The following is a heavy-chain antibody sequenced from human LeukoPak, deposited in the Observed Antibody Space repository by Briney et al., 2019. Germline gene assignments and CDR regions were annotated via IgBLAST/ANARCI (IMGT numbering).Heavy chain of an antibody. CDR3: ARVMDSSGTDY. D-gene: IGHD6-19*01. CDR1: GYTFTSYA. Sequence: ASVKVSCKASGYTFTSYAMHWVRQAPGQRLEWMGWINAGNGNTKYSQKFQGRVTITRDTSASTAYMELSSLRSEDTAVNYCARVMDSSGTDYWGQGTLVTVSS. CDR2: INAGNGNT. V-gene: IGHV1-3*01. J-gene: IGHJ4*02.